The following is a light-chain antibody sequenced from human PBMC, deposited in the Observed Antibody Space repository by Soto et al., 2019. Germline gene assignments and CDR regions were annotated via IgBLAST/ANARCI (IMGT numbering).Light chain of an antibody. V-gene: IGLV2-14*01. CDR2: DVS. CDR1: SSDVGGYDY. Sequence: QSVLTQPASVSGSPGQSITISCTGTSSDVGGYDYVSWYQQHPGKAPKLMIFDVSDRPSGVSNRFSGSKSGNTASLTISGLRAEDEADYHCSSYTSSTTVVFGGGTQLTVL. J-gene: IGLJ2*01. CDR3: SSYTSSTTVV.